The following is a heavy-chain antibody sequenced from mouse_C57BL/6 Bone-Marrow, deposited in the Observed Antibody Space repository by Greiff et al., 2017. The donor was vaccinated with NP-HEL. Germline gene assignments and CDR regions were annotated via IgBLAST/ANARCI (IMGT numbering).Heavy chain of an antibody. J-gene: IGHJ1*03. V-gene: IGHV5-4*03. CDR3: ARGLPYWYFDV. Sequence: EVMLVESGGGLVKPGGSLKLSCAASGFTFSSYAMSWVRQTPEKRLEWVATISDGGSYTYYPDNVKGRFTISRDNAKNNLYLQMSHLKSEDTAMYYGARGLPYWYFDVWGTGTTVTVSA. CDR1: GFTFSSYA. CDR2: ISDGGSYT.